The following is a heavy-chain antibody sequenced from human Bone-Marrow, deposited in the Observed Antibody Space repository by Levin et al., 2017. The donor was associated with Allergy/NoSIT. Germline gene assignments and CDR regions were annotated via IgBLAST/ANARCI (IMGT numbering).Heavy chain of an antibody. J-gene: IGHJ4*02. D-gene: IGHD2-15*01. CDR3: ARVTECSGGSCYSALYDY. CDR2: IYYSGST. CDR1: GGSISSYY. V-gene: IGHV4-59*01. Sequence: GSLRLSCTVSGGSISSYYWSWIRQPPGKGLEWIGYIYYSGSTNYNPSLKSRVTISVDTSKNQFSLQLSSVTAADTAVYYCARVTECSGGSCYSALYDYWGQGTLVTVSS.